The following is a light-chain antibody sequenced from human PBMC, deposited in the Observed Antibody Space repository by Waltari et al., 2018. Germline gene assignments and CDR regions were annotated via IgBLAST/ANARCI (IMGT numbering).Light chain of an antibody. CDR3: QQYYDNVVT. V-gene: IGKV4-1*01. CDR1: QSLLYSSNNKNY. J-gene: IGKJ3*01. Sequence: DVVMTQSPDSLPVSLGERATINCKSSQSLLYSSNNKNYLAWYQQKPGQPPKLLIYWASTRESGVPDRFSGSGSGTDFTLTISSLQAEDVAVYYCQQYYDNVVTFGPGTIVDIK. CDR2: WAS.